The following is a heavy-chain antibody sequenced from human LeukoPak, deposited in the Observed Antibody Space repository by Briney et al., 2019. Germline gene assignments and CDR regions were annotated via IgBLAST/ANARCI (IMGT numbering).Heavy chain of an antibody. J-gene: IGHJ6*03. Sequence: SETLSLTCTVSGGSISSYYWSWIRQPSGKGLEWIGYIYYSGSTNYNPSLKSRVTISVDTSKNQFSLKLSSVTAADTAMYYCARKNYVWGSYRSPYYYYMDVWGKGTTVTVSS. D-gene: IGHD3-16*02. CDR1: GGSISSYY. CDR2: IYYSGST. V-gene: IGHV4-59*01. CDR3: ARKNYVWGSYRSPYYYYMDV.